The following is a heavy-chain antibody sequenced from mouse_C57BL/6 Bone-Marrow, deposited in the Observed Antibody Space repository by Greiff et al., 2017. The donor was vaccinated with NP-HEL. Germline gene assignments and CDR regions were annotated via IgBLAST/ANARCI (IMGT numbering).Heavy chain of an antibody. V-gene: IGHV1-76*01. CDR2: IYPGGGNT. J-gene: IGHJ2*01. D-gene: IGHD4-1*01. CDR1: GSTFTAYY. Sequence: QVQLQQSGAELVRPGASVKLSCKASGSTFTAYYINWVKQRPGQGLEWIAKIYPGGGNTYYNEKFKGKATLTAEKSSSTAYMQLSSLTSEDSAVYFCARKWEGDYWGQGTTLTVSS. CDR3: ARKWEGDY.